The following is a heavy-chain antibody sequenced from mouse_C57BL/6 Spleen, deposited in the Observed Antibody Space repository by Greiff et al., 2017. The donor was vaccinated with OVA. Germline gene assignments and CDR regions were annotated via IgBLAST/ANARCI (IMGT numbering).Heavy chain of an antibody. J-gene: IGHJ3*01. Sequence: DVKLVESGGGLVKPGGSLKLSCAASGFTFSSYAMSWVRQTPEKRLEWVATISDGGSYTYYPDNVKGRFTISRDNAKNNLYLQMSHLKSEDTAMYYCARDQNSNYGGFAYWGQGTLVTVSA. D-gene: IGHD2-5*01. V-gene: IGHV5-4*01. CDR2: ISDGGSYT. CDR1: GFTFSSYA. CDR3: ARDQNSNYGGFAY.